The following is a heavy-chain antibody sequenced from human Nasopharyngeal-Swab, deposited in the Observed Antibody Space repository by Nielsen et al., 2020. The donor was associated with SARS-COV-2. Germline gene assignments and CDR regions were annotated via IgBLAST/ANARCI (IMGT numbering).Heavy chain of an antibody. CDR1: GFSVSSNY. V-gene: IGHV3-74*01. CDR2: IDTDGSTT. Sequence: GESLKISCAASGFSVSSNYMNWVRLAPGKGLVWVSRIDTDGSTTDHADSVKGRFTISRDNAKNTLYLQMNNLRAEDTALYYCARDVAGADSAWGQGTLVTVSS. D-gene: IGHD2-21*01. CDR3: ARDVAGADSA. J-gene: IGHJ5*02.